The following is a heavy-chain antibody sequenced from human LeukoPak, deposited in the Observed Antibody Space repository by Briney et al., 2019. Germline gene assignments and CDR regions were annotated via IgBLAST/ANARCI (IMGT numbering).Heavy chain of an antibody. J-gene: IGHJ4*02. D-gene: IGHD1-26*01. CDR2: ISGSGGYT. V-gene: IGHV3-23*01. Sequence: GGSLRLSCAASGFTFRSYGMSWVRQAPGKGPEWVSSISGSGGYTYYADSVQGRFTISRDNSKNTLYLQMNSLRAEDTAVYYCAKAAGGSYDFDYWGQGTLVTVSS. CDR3: AKAAGGSYDFDY. CDR1: GFTFRSYG.